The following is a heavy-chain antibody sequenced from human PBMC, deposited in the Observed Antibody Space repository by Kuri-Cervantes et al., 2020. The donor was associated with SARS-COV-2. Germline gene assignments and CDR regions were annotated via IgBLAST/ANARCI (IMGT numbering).Heavy chain of an antibody. CDR2: FDPEDGET. CDR1: GGTFSTYG. J-gene: IGHJ5*02. Sequence: ASVKVSCKASGGTFSTYGFTWMRQAPGQGLEWMGGFDPEDGETIYAQKFQGRVTMTEDTSTDTAYMELSSLRSEDTAVYYCATAPAVVAANWFDPWGQGTLVTVSS. V-gene: IGHV1-24*01. D-gene: IGHD2-15*01. CDR3: ATAPAVVAANWFDP.